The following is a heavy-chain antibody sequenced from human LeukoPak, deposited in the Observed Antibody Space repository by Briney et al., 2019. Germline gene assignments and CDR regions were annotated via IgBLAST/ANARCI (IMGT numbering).Heavy chain of an antibody. CDR2: ISSSGSTI. V-gene: IGHV3-48*03. CDR1: GFTFSSYE. D-gene: IGHD2-2*01. J-gene: IGHJ6*02. Sequence: GRSLRLSCAASGFTFSSYEMHWVRQAPGKGLEWVSYISSSGSTIYYADSVKGRFTISRDNAKNSLYLQMNSLRAEDTAVYYCARGGYCSSTSCYENYYYGMDVWGQGTTVTVSS. CDR3: ARGGYCSSTSCYENYYYGMDV.